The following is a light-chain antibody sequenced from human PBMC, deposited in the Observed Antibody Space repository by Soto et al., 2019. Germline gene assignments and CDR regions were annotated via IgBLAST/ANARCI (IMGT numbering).Light chain of an antibody. V-gene: IGKV1-27*01. J-gene: IGKJ3*01. CDR2: AAS. CDR1: QDIRNF. CDR3: QKYSSVPV. Sequence: DIQMTQSPTSLSASVGDRVTITCRASQDIRNFVAWYQQKPGKAPKLLIYAASTLQSGVPSRCSGSGSGTDFTLTINSLQPEDVATYSCQKYSSVPVFGPGTKVDIK.